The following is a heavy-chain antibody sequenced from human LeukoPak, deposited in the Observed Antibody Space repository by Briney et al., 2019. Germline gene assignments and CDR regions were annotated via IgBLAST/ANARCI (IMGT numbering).Heavy chain of an antibody. D-gene: IGHD6-13*01. CDR1: GFTYNKYA. J-gene: IGHJ4*02. CDR3: ARRSSSWFHYFDY. V-gene: IGHV3-64*01. Sequence: PGGSLRLSCAAPGFTYNKYAMHWVRQAPGKGGEYVSAISSNGGSTYYANSVKGRFTISRDNSNNTLYLQMGSLRAEDMAVYYCARRSSSWFHYFDYWGQGTLVTVSS. CDR2: ISSNGGST.